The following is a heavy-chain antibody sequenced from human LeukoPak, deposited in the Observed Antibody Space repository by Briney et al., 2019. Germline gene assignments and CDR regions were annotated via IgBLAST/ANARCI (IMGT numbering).Heavy chain of an antibody. V-gene: IGHV3-30*18. Sequence: GGSLTLSCAASGFTFHSYGLHWVRQAPGKGLEWVAVISYDGSNKYYADSVKGRFTISRDNSKNTLYLQMNSLRAEDTAVYYCANAEGDSSGYYHGWSTHWSQGTLVTVSS. CDR3: ANAEGDSSGYYHGWSTH. CDR1: GFTFHSYG. J-gene: IGHJ4*02. D-gene: IGHD3-22*01. CDR2: ISYDGSNK.